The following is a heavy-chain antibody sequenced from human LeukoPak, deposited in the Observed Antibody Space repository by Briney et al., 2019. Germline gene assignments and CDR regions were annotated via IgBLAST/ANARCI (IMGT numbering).Heavy chain of an antibody. CDR1: GYIFTSYF. CDR2: INPSGGST. V-gene: IGHV1-46*01. J-gene: IGHJ4*02. CDR3: ARGLIYFEV. D-gene: IGHD3-9*01. Sequence: ASVKVSCKASGYIFTSYFMHWVRQAPGQGLEWMGLINPSGGSTRYAQKFQGRVTMTRDMSTSTVYMELSSLRSEDTAVYYCARGLIYFEVWGQGTLVSVSS.